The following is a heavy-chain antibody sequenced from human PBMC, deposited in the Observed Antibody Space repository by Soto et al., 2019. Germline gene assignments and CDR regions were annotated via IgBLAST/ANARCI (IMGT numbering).Heavy chain of an antibody. V-gene: IGHV1-18*01. CDR3: ARAGDYGSFHFFDY. D-gene: IGHD3-10*01. CDR1: GYTFTNYG. J-gene: IGHJ4*02. Sequence: QVHLVQSGAEVKKPGASVKVSCKASGYTFTNYGVTWVRQAPGQGLEWMGWSTPYNGNTHYAQTVQGTLTMTTDTSPSTAYMELWCLRSDDTAVYYCARAGDYGSFHFFDYWGQGTLVTVSS. CDR2: STPYNGNT.